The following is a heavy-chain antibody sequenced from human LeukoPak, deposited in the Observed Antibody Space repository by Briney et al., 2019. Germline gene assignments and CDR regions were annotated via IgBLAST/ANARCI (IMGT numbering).Heavy chain of an antibody. CDR3: ARERSSGYNDAFDI. J-gene: IGHJ3*02. CDR1: GGTFSRYL. D-gene: IGHD3-22*01. V-gene: IGHV1-69*05. Sequence: SVKVSCTASGGTFSRYLISWVRQAPGQGLEWMGGIFPIVGTADYAQKFQGRVTMTRDMSTSTVYMELSSLRSEDTAVYYCARERSSGYNDAFDIWGQGTMVTVSS. CDR2: IFPIVGTA.